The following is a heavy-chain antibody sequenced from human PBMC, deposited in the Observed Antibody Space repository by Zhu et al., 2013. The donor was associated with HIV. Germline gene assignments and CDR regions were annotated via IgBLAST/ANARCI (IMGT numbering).Heavy chain of an antibody. D-gene: IGHD6-19*01. V-gene: IGHV1-18*01. CDR1: GYTFSTYG. J-gene: IGHJ6*02. CDR3: ARENYSNGWYYGMDV. Sequence: QVQLVQSGGEVRKPGASVKVSCKASGYTFSTYGIAWVRQAPGQGLEWMGWISPSNGNTNYAQKLQGRVTMTTDTSTSTAYMDLRSLRSDDTAVYYCARENYSNGWYYGMDVWGQGTTVTVSS. CDR2: ISPSNGNT.